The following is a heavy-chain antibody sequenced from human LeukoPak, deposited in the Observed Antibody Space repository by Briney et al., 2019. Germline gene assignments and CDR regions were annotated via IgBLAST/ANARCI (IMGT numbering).Heavy chain of an antibody. Sequence: GESLKIFCKGSGYRFTSYWIGWVRQTPGKGLEWMGIIYPGDSDTRYSPSFQGQVTISADKSINTAYLQRSSLKASDTAMYYYARGDNGNDRKNYWFDPWGQGTLVTVSS. V-gene: IGHV5-51*01. J-gene: IGHJ5*02. CDR1: GYRFTSYW. CDR2: IYPGDSDT. D-gene: IGHD1-20*01. CDR3: ARGDNGNDRKNYWFDP.